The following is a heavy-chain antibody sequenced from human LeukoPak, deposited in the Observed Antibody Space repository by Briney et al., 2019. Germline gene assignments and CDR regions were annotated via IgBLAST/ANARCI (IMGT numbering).Heavy chain of an antibody. CDR1: GYTFTGYY. J-gene: IGHJ4*02. CDR2: INPNSGGT. Sequence: ASVKVSCKASGYTFTGYYMHWVRQAPGQGLEWMGWINPNSGGTNYAQKFQGRVTMTRGTSISTAYMELSRLRSDDTAVYYCARERGYGDYFDYWGQGTLVTVSS. D-gene: IGHD3-22*01. CDR3: ARERGYGDYFDY. V-gene: IGHV1-2*02.